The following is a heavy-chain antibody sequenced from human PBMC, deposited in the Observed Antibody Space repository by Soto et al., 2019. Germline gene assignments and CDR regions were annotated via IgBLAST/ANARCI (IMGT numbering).Heavy chain of an antibody. D-gene: IGHD6-25*01. CDR3: ARGIAAAHPPHVGKHFDY. V-gene: IGHV1-69*02. J-gene: IGHJ4*02. CDR2: IIPILGIA. CDR1: GGTFSSYT. Sequence: QVQLVQSGAEVKKPGSSVKVSCKASGGTFSSYTISWVRQAPGQGLEWMGRIIPILGIANYAQKFQGRVTITADNSTSTAYMELSSLRSEDTAVYYCARGIAAAHPPHVGKHFDYWGQGTLVTVSS.